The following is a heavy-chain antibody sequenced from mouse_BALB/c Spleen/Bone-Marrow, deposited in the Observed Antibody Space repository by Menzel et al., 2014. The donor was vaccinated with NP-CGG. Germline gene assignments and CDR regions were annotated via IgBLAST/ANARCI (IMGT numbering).Heavy chain of an antibody. J-gene: IGHJ3*01. CDR2: IDPANGNT. Sequence: VTLKVCGAELVKPGASVKLSCTASGFNIKDTYMHWVKQRPEQGLDWIGRIDPANGNTKYDPKFQGKATITADTSSNTAYLQHSSLTSEDAAVYYCGRLDLFAYWGQGTLVTVSA. CDR3: GRLDLFAY. CDR1: GFNIKDTY. V-gene: IGHV14-3*02.